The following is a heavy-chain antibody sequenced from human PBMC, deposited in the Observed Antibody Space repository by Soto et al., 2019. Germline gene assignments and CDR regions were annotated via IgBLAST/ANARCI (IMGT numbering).Heavy chain of an antibody. V-gene: IGHV4-34*01. CDR3: ASGDYNFGYNDF. D-gene: IGHD5-18*01. CDR2: INHSGFT. Sequence: SETLSLTCTVFGASFSDYSWTWIRQPPGKGLEWIGDINHSGFTNYSPSLKSRVTILVDTSKNQFSLKLSSVTAADTAVYYCASGDYNFGYNDFWGQGTLVTVSS. CDR1: GASFSDYS. J-gene: IGHJ1*01.